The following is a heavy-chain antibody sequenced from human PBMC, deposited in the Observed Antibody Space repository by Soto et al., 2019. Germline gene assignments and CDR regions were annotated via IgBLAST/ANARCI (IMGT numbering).Heavy chain of an antibody. J-gene: IGHJ4*02. V-gene: IGHV4-59*01. CDR2: IYYSGST. CDR1: GGSISGYY. CDR3: ATYNFWSGYAIDY. Sequence: SETLSLTCTVSGGSISGYYWSWIRQPPGKGLEWIGYIYYSGSTNYNPSLKSRVTISVDTSKNQFSLKLSSVTAADTAVYYCATYNFWSGYAIDYWGQGTLVTVSS. D-gene: IGHD3-3*01.